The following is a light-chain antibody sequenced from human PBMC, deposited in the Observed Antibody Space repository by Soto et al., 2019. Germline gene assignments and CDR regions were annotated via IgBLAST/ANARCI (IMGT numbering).Light chain of an antibody. V-gene: IGKV1-5*03. CDR3: QQYNSYSRT. J-gene: IGKJ1*01. CDR2: KAS. Sequence: LQVTQASSTLSASVGDRVTITCRASQSISSWLAWYQQKPGKAPKLLIYKASSLESGVPSRFSGSGSGTEFTLTISSLQPDDFATYYCQQYNSYSRTFGQGTKVDIK. CDR1: QSISSW.